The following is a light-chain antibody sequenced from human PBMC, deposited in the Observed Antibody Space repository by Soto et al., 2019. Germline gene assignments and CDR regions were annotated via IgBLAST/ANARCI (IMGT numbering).Light chain of an antibody. J-gene: IGLJ2*01. CDR3: CSYAGSSTLVL. CDR1: SSDVGSYNL. Sequence: QSALTQPASVSGSPGQSITISCTGTSSDVGSYNLVSWYQQHPGKAPKLMIYEGSKRPSGVSNRFSGSKSGNTASLTISGLQAEDEADYYCCSYAGSSTLVLFGGGTKVTVL. V-gene: IGLV2-23*01. CDR2: EGS.